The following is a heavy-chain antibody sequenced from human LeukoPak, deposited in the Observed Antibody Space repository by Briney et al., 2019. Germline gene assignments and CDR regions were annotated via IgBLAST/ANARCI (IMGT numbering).Heavy chain of an antibody. V-gene: IGHV3-21*01. CDR2: ISPSSHYI. J-gene: IGHJ3*02. CDR1: GFTFSNYS. CDR3: ATTRLLAYLHAFDI. Sequence: PGGSLRLSCAGSGFTFSNYSINWVRQAPGKGLEWVSSISPSSHYIYYADSMKGRFTISRDNAKNSLYLQMNSLRAEDTAVYYCATTRLLAYLHAFDIWGQGTMVTVSS. D-gene: IGHD2-15*01.